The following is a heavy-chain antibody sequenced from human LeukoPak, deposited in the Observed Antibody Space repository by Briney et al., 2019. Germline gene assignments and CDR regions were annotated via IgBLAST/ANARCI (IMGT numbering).Heavy chain of an antibody. D-gene: IGHD3-9*01. CDR1: GGSISSYY. J-gene: IGHJ3*02. V-gene: IGHV4-59*12. Sequence: SETLSLTCTVSGGSISSYYWSWIRQPPGKGLEWIGYIYYSGSTNYNPSLKSRVTISVDTSKNQFSLKLSSVTAADTAVYYCARGPHYDILTGPDAFDIWGQGTMVTVSS. CDR3: ARGPHYDILTGPDAFDI. CDR2: IYYSGST.